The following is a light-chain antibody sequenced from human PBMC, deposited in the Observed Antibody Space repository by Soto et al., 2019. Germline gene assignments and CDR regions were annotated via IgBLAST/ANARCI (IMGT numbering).Light chain of an antibody. V-gene: IGLV2-8*01. CDR1: YSDICAYNY. CDR2: EVS. Sequence: QSVLTQPPSASGSPGQSFTIPSTGTYSDICAYNYVSWCQQRPGEAPKLIIYEVSKRTSGDPDRIFASKSCNTASLTVSGLQSDDESIYCSNYFIGATSFVFGTG. J-gene: IGLJ1*01. CDR3: NYFIGATSFV.